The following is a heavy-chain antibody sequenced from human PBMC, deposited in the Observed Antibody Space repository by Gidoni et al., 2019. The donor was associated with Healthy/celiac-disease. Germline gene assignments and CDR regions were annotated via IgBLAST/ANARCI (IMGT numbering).Heavy chain of an antibody. Sequence: QVQLVQSGAEVKKPGSSVKVSCKASGGTFSSYAISWVRQAPGQGLECMGGIIPIFGTANYAQKFQGRVTITADKSTSTAYMELSSLRSEDTAVYYCAGSGLLRCLEWLGYYGMDVWGKGTTVTVSS. V-gene: IGHV1-69*06. CDR3: AGSGLLRCLEWLGYYGMDV. J-gene: IGHJ6*04. CDR1: GGTFSSYA. CDR2: IIPIFGTA. D-gene: IGHD3-3*01.